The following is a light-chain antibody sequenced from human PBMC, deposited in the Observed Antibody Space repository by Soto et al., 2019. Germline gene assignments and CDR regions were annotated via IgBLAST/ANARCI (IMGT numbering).Light chain of an antibody. CDR3: QQRSNWPPKWT. Sequence: EIVLTQSAATLSLSPGERATLSCRASQSVSSYLAWYQQKPGQAPRLLIYDASNRATGIPARFSGSGSGTDFTLTISSLEPEDFAVYYCQQRSNWPPKWTFGQGTKV. CDR2: DAS. J-gene: IGKJ1*01. CDR1: QSVSSY. V-gene: IGKV3-11*01.